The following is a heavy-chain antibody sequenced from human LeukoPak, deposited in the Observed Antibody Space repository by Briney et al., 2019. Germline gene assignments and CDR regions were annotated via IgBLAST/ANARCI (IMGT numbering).Heavy chain of an antibody. CDR2: MNPNSGNT. V-gene: IGHV1-8*01. Sequence: GESLKISCKGSGYTFTSYDINWVRQATGQGLEWMGWMNPNSGNTGYAQKFQGRVTMTRNTSISTAYMELSSLRSEDTAVYYCARAGSGSSGGYCYYGMDVWGQGTTVTVSS. CDR3: ARAGSGSSGGYCYYGMDV. D-gene: IGHD1-26*01. J-gene: IGHJ6*02. CDR1: GYTFTSYD.